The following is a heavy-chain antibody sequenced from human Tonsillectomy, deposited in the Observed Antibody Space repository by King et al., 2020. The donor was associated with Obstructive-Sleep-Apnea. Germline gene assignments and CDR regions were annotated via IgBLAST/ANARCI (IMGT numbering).Heavy chain of an antibody. CDR2: ISYDGSNK. CDR3: ARETLDGDYVPEFDY. CDR1: GFTFSSYA. J-gene: IGHJ4*02. V-gene: IGHV3-30*04. Sequence: VQLVESGGGVVQPGRSLRLSCAASGFTFSSYAMHWVRQAPGKGLEWVAVISYDGSNKYYADSVKGRFTISRDNSKNTLYLQMNSRRAEDTAVYYCARETLDGDYVPEFDYWGQGTLVTVSS. D-gene: IGHD4-17*01.